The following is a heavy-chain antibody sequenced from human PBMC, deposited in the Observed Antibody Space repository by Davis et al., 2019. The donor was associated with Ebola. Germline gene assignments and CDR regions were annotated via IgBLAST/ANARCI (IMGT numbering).Heavy chain of an antibody. CDR1: GFTVSSNY. Sequence: GESLKISCAASGFTVSSNYMSWVRQAPGKGLEWVAVISYDGSNKYYADSVKGRFTISRDNSKNTLYLQMNSLRAEDTAVYYCARVSGYSSSWIDYWGRGTLVTVSS. CDR2: ISYDGSNK. J-gene: IGHJ4*02. V-gene: IGHV3-30-3*01. D-gene: IGHD6-13*01. CDR3: ARVSGYSSSWIDY.